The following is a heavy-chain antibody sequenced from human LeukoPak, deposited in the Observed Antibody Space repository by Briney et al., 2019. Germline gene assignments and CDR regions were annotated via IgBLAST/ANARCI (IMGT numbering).Heavy chain of an antibody. CDR3: ARASSSPRRGAFDI. D-gene: IGHD6-13*01. V-gene: IGHV4-4*02. Sequence: SGTLSLTCAVSGGSISSSNWWSWVRQPPGKGLEWIGEIYHSGSTNYNPSLKSRVTISVDKSKNQFSLKLSSVTAADTAVYYCARASSSPRRGAFDIWGQGTMVTVSS. J-gene: IGHJ3*02. CDR1: GGSISSSNW. CDR2: IYHSGST.